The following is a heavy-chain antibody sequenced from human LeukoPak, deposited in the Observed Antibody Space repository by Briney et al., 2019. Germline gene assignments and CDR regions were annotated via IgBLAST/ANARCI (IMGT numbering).Heavy chain of an antibody. CDR1: GDCIRSYY. J-gene: IGHJ4*02. Sequence: PSETLSLTCTVAGDCIRSYYWSWIRQPPGKGLEWIGNIYYIGGTNYNPSLKSRVTISIDTSKNQFSLKLSSVTAADTAVYYCARGGTRYSTQTWLNFDYWGQGTLVTVSS. D-gene: IGHD2-15*01. CDR2: IYYIGGT. V-gene: IGHV4-59*01. CDR3: ARGGTRYSTQTWLNFDY.